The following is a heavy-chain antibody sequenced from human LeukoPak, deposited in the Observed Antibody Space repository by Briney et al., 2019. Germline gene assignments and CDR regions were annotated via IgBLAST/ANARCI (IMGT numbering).Heavy chain of an antibody. CDR3: ARAFSFGITYQYYFDY. V-gene: IGHV3-66*01. CDR2: IYSGGGI. Sequence: GGSLRLSCAASGXTVSSNSMSWVRQAPGKGLEWVSVIYSGGGIYYADSVKGRFTISRDNSKNTLYLQVNSLRVEDTAVYYCARAFSFGITYQYYFDYWGQGTLVTVSS. J-gene: IGHJ4*02. D-gene: IGHD2-2*01. CDR1: GXTVSSNS.